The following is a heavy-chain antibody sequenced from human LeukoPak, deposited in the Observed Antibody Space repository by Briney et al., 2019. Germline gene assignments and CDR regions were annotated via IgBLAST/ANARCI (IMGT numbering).Heavy chain of an antibody. D-gene: IGHD4-23*01. CDR1: GFTFGDYA. CDR2: IRSRSTTI. CDR3: ARDFGRWFLDY. V-gene: IGHV3-48*03. J-gene: IGHJ4*02. Sequence: PGGSLRLSCTASGFTFGDYAMSWFRQAPGKGLEWVSFIRSRSTTIYYADSVKGRFTISGDNAKNSLYLQMNSLRAEDTAVYYCARDFGRWFLDYWGQGTLVTVSS.